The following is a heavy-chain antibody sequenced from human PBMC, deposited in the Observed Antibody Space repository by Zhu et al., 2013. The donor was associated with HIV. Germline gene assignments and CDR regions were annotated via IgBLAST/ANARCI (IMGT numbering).Heavy chain of an antibody. V-gene: IGHV4-39*07. Sequence: QVQLQESGPGLVKPSETLSLTCTVSGGSISSSSYYWGWIRQPPGKGLEWIGSIYYSGSTYYNPSLKSRVTISVDTSKNQFSLKLSSVTAADTAVYYCARVAGYSSSRVPAEYFQHWGQGTLVTVSS. CDR3: ARVAGYSSSRVPAEYFQH. D-gene: IGHD6-13*01. CDR2: IYYSGST. CDR1: GGSISSSSYY. J-gene: IGHJ1*01.